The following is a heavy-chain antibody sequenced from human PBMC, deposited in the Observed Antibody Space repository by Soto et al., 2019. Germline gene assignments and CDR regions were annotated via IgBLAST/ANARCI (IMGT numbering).Heavy chain of an antibody. D-gene: IGHD6-19*01. J-gene: IGHJ6*02. CDR3: AKDRVLIAVAGSASMDV. Sequence: QVQLVESGGGVVQPGRSLRLSCAASGFTFSSYGMHWVRQAPGTGLEWVAGISYDGRNKYYADSVKGQFTISRDNSKNTLDLEMNSLRDEDTAVYYCAKDRVLIAVAGSASMDVWGQGTTVTVSS. CDR2: ISYDGRNK. V-gene: IGHV3-30*18. CDR1: GFTFSSYG.